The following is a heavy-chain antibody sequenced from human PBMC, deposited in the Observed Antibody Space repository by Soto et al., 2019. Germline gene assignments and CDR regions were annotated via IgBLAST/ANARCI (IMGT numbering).Heavy chain of an antibody. CDR2: IYHSGST. Sequence: ASETLSLTCAVSGGSISSSNWWSWVRQPPGKGLEWIGEIYHSGSTNYNPSLKSRVTISVDKSKNQFSLKLSSVTAADTAVYYCARAEGYYYYGMDVWGQGTTVTVSS. CDR1: GGSISSSNW. J-gene: IGHJ6*02. CDR3: ARAEGYYYYGMDV. V-gene: IGHV4-4*02.